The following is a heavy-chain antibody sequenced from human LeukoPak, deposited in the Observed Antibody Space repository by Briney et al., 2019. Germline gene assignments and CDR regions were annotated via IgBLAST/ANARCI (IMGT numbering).Heavy chain of an antibody. D-gene: IGHD3-10*01. CDR3: ATTPGKLWFGELSR. Sequence: ASVKVSCKASGGTFSSYAINWVRQAPGQGLEWMGGLIPMFGTPNYAQKFQGRVTITADESTSTAYMELSSLRSEDTAVYYCATTPGKLWFGELSRWGQGTLVTVSS. J-gene: IGHJ4*02. CDR1: GGTFSSYA. V-gene: IGHV1-69*13. CDR2: LIPMFGTP.